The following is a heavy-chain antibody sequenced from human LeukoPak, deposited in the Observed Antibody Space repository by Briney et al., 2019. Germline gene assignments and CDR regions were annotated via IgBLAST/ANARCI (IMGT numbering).Heavy chain of an antibody. V-gene: IGHV3-7*01. D-gene: IGHD2-2*01. Sequence: PGGSLRLSCAASGFTFSTYWMTWVRQAPGKGLEWVANIKQDGDEKFYVDSVKGRFTISRDNAKNSLYLQMNSLRAEDTAVYYCATSSDAPGSNWGQGTLVTVSS. J-gene: IGHJ4*02. CDR2: IKQDGDEK. CDR1: GFTFSTYW. CDR3: ATSSDAPGSN.